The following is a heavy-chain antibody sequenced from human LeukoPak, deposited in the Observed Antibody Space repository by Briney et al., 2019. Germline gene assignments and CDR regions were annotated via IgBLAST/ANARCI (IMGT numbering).Heavy chain of an antibody. CDR1: GFTFSHFG. D-gene: IGHD4-11*01. CDR2: IWSDATNE. Sequence: PGGSLRLSCEASGFTFSHFGMHWVRQAPGKGLDWVAVIWSDATNEYYADSVKGRFTISRDNFKRTVSLEMNSLRAEDTAVYYCAKDAQSGFDYSNSLEHRGQGSLVIVSS. J-gene: IGHJ4*02. V-gene: IGHV3-33*06. CDR3: AKDAQSGFDYSNSLEH.